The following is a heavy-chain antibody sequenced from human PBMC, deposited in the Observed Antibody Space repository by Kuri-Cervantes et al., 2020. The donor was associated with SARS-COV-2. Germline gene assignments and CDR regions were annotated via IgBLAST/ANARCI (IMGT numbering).Heavy chain of an antibody. Sequence: GESLKISCAASGFTFTDYWMSWVRQAPGKGLEWVSVIYSGGSTYYADSVQGRFTISRDNSKNTLYLQMNSLRVEDTAVYYCAREDRYGGNLNWFDPWGQGTLVTVSS. CDR3: AREDRYGGNLNWFDP. CDR1: GFTFTDYW. D-gene: IGHD1-26*01. CDR2: IYSGGST. V-gene: IGHV3-53*01. J-gene: IGHJ5*02.